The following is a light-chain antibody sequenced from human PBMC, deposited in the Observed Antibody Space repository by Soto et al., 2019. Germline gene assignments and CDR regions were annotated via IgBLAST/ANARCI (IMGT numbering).Light chain of an antibody. CDR1: SSDVGGYNY. V-gene: IGLV2-8*01. CDR3: SSYGHRNNVDVV. J-gene: IGLJ2*01. CDR2: EVS. Sequence: QSALTQPPSASGSPGQSVTISCTGTSSDVGGYNYVSWYQQHPGKAPKLMIYEVSKRPSGVPDRFSGSKSGNTASLTVSGLQAEDEADYYCSSYGHRNNVDVVFGGGTKVTVL.